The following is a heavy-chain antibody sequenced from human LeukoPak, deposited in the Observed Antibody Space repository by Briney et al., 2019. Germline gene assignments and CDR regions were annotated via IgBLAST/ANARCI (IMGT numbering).Heavy chain of an antibody. V-gene: IGHV1-18*01. CDR3: ATEPKHSSSWSNWFDP. CDR2: ISAYNGNT. J-gene: IGHJ5*02. Sequence: GASVKVSCKASGYTFTSYGISWVRQAPGQGLEWMGWISAYNGNTNYAQKLQGRVTMTTDTSTSTAYMELRSLRSDDTAVYYCATEPKHSSSWSNWFDPWGQGTLVTVSS. D-gene: IGHD6-13*01. CDR1: GYTFTSYG.